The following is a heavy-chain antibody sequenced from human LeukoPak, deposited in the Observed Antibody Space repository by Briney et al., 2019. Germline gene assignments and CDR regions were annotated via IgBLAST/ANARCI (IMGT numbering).Heavy chain of an antibody. D-gene: IGHD2-15*01. V-gene: IGHV3-23*01. CDR3: AKDSVRWPGNAFDI. J-gene: IGHJ3*02. CDR2: ISGSGGST. Sequence: GGSLRLSCTASGFTFSSYAMSWVRQAPGKGLEWASAISGSGGSTYYADSVKGRFTISRDNSKNTLYLQMNSLRAEDTAVYYCAKDSVRWPGNAFDIWGQGTMVTVSS. CDR1: GFTFSSYA.